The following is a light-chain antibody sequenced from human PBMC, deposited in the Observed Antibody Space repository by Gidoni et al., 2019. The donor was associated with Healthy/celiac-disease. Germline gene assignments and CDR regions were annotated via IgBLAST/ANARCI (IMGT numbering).Light chain of an antibody. CDR1: QRVSSY. J-gene: IGKJ5*01. CDR2: DAS. Sequence: SVFTQSPATLSWSPGENATPSCRASQRVSSYLAWYQHKPGQTPRLLIYDASNRAAGIPARFSGSGSGTDFTLTISSLEPEDFAVYYCQQRSNWPITFGQGTRLEIK. CDR3: QQRSNWPIT. V-gene: IGKV3-11*01.